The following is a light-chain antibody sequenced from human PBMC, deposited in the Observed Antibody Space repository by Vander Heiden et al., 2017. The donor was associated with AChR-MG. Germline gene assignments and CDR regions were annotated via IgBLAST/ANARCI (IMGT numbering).Light chain of an antibody. V-gene: IGKV3-20*01. Sequence: ETVLTQSPGTLSLSPGERATLSCRASQTIRSNYLAWYQQKPGQAPRLLLFGASSRATGIPDRFSGSGSGTDFTLTISRLEPEDFAVYYCQQYGSSPFTFGPGTKVDIK. CDR1: QTIRSNY. CDR3: QQYGSSPFT. J-gene: IGKJ3*01. CDR2: GAS.